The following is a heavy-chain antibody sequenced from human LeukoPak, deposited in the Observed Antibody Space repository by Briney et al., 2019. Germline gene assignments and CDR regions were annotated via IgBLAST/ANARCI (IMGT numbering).Heavy chain of an antibody. V-gene: IGHV3-7*01. CDR3: ARGGYSFDY. D-gene: IGHD5-12*01. J-gene: IGHJ4*02. CDR2: LHADGKEK. CDR1: GFSLSGYW. Sequence: GGSLRLSCAASGFSLSGYWMSWVRQAPGRGLEWGARLHADGKEKNFVGSVQGRFTVSRDNAKNSLYLQMNSLRVEDTAVYYCARGGYSFDYLGQGTLVTVSS.